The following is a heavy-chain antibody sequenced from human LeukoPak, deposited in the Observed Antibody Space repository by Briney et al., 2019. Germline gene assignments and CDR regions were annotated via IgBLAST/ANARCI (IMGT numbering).Heavy chain of an antibody. CDR3: ARGYCGGDCYIDY. CDR1: GFTFSSYS. V-gene: IGHV3-21*01. J-gene: IGHJ4*02. D-gene: IGHD2-21*02. CDR2: ISSSSSYI. Sequence: GGSLRLSCAASGFTFSSYSMNWVRQAPGKGLEWVSSISSSSSYIYYADSVKGRFTISRDNAKNSLYLQMNSLRAEDTAVYYCARGYCGGDCYIDYWGQGTLVTVSS.